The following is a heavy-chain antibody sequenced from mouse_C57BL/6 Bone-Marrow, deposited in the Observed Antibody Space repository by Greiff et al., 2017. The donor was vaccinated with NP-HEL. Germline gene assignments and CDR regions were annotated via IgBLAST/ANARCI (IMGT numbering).Heavy chain of an antibody. CDR2: IYPGDGDT. CDR1: GYAFSSYW. J-gene: IGHJ4*01. CDR3: ARNFGYHYAMDY. D-gene: IGHD2-14*01. V-gene: IGHV1-80*01. Sequence: QVQLQQSGAELVKPGASVKISCKASGYAFSSYWMNWVKQRPGKGLEWIGQIYPGDGDTNYNGKFKGKATLTADKSSSTAYMQLNSLTSEDSAVYFCARNFGYHYAMDYWGQGTSVTVSS.